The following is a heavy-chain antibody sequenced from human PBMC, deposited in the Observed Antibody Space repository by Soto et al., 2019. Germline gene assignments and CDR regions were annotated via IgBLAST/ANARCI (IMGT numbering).Heavy chain of an antibody. Sequence: SVKVSCKASGGTFSSYAISWLRQAPGQGLEWMGGIIPIFGTANYAQKFQGRVTITADESTSTAYMELSSLRSEDTAVYYCARGHYDILTGYYRPYYYYGMDVWGQGTTVTSP. D-gene: IGHD3-9*01. CDR2: IIPIFGTA. CDR3: ARGHYDILTGYYRPYYYYGMDV. V-gene: IGHV1-69*13. J-gene: IGHJ6*02. CDR1: GGTFSSYA.